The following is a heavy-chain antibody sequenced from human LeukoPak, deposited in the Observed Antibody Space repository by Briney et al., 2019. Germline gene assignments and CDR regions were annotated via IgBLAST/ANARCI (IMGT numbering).Heavy chain of an antibody. Sequence: GGSLRLSCAASGFTVSSNYMSWVRQAPGKGLEWVSVIYSGGSTYYADSVKGRFTISRDNSKNTLYLQMNSLRAEDTAVYYCARTYGSGRLHAFDIWGQGTMVTVSS. J-gene: IGHJ3*02. D-gene: IGHD3-10*01. CDR2: IYSGGST. V-gene: IGHV3-66*01. CDR1: GFTVSSNY. CDR3: ARTYGSGRLHAFDI.